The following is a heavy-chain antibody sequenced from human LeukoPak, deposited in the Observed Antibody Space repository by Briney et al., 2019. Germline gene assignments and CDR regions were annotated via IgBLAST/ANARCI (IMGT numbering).Heavy chain of an antibody. CDR3: AKIAKDWTGAFDY. V-gene: IGHV3-23*01. D-gene: IGHD3/OR15-3a*01. CDR1: GFVFSSHG. CDR2: ISPSGDIT. J-gene: IGHJ4*02. Sequence: GGSLRLSCAASGFVFSSHGMNWVRQAPGKGLEWVSGISPSGDITYYADSVKGRFTISRDNSKNTLYLQMNSLRAEDTAVYYCAKIAKDWTGAFDYWGQGTLVTVSS.